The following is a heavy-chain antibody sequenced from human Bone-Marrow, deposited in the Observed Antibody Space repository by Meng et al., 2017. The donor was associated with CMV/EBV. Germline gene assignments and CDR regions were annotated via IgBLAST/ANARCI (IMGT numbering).Heavy chain of an antibody. CDR2: IIPILGIA. CDR1: GYTFSSYA. V-gene: IGHV1-69*10. D-gene: IGHD2-2*01. J-gene: IGHJ4*02. CDR3: AKGRVCSSTSCEWAPDY. Sequence: SVKVSCKASGYTFSSYAISWVRQAPGQGLEWMGGIIPILGIANYAQKFQGRVTITADKSTSTAYMELSSLRSEDTAVYYCAKGRVCSSTSCEWAPDYWGQGTLVTVSS.